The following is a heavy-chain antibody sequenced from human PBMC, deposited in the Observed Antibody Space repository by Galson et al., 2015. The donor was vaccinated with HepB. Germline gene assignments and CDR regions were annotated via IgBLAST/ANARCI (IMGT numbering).Heavy chain of an antibody. Sequence: SVKVSCKASGGTFSSYTISWVRQAPGQGLEWMGRIIPILGIANYAQKFQGRVTITADKSTSTAYMELSSLRSEDTAVYYCARDDYYDSSGYGFSYWGQGTLVTVSS. CDR1: GGTFSSYT. D-gene: IGHD3-22*01. V-gene: IGHV1-69*02. CDR2: IIPILGIA. J-gene: IGHJ4*02. CDR3: ARDDYYDSSGYGFSY.